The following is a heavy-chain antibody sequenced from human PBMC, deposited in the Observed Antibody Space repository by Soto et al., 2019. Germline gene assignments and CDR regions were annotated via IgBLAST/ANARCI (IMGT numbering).Heavy chain of an antibody. V-gene: IGHV1-46*01. CDR1: GDTFTSYY. D-gene: IGHD3-3*01. CDR2: INPHGGST. CDR3: ARSSGGNFGIIIEGSNWFDP. Sequence: EASVKVSCKAPGDTFTSYYLNWVRQAPGQGLEWMGVINPHGGSTKYAQKFQGRITMTRDTSRSTVYMELSSLRSDDTAIYYRARSSGGNFGIIIEGSNWFDPWGQGTLVTVSS. J-gene: IGHJ5*02.